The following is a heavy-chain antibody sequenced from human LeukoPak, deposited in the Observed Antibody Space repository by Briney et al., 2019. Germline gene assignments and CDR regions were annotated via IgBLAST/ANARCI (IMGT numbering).Heavy chain of an antibody. V-gene: IGHV3-43*02. Sequence: GGSLRLSCAASGFTFDDYAMHWVRQAPGEGLEWVSLISGDGGTSYYADSVKGRFTISRDNSKNSLYLQMNSLRTEDTALYYCAKDIGGYSYAADNWGQGTLVTVSS. CDR2: ISGDGGTS. CDR3: AKDIGGYSYAADN. J-gene: IGHJ4*02. CDR1: GFTFDDYA. D-gene: IGHD5-18*01.